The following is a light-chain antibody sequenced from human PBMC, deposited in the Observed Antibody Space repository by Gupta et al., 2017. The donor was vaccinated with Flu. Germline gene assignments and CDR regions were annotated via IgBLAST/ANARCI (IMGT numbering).Light chain of an antibody. CDR1: NIGSKS. Sequence: GHTAMITCGGNNIGSKSVHWYQQKPVQAPVLVVYEDSDRPSGIPERFSGSNSGNTATLTISRVEAGDEADYYCQVWDSSSHHWVFGGGTKLTVL. V-gene: IGLV3-21*02. J-gene: IGLJ3*02. CDR3: QVWDSSSHHWV. CDR2: EDS.